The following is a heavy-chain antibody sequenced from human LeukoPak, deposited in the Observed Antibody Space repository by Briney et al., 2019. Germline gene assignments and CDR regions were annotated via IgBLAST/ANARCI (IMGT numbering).Heavy chain of an antibody. CDR3: ARVLRIFDRVTVAGSKFDP. V-gene: IGHV4-39*01. Sequence: SETLSLTCTVSGGSISSSSYYWGWIRQPPGKGLEWSGSIYYSGSTYYNPSLKSRVTISVDTSKDQFSLKLSSVTAADTAVYYCARVLRIFDRVTVAGSKFDPWGQGTLVTVSS. CDR2: IYYSGST. CDR1: GGSISSSSYY. J-gene: IGHJ5*02. D-gene: IGHD6-19*01.